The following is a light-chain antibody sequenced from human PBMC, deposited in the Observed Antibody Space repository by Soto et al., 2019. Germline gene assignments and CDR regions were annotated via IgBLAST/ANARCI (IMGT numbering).Light chain of an antibody. CDR1: QSVRSSY. V-gene: IGKV3D-20*02. J-gene: IGKJ5*01. CDR2: GAS. Sequence: VLTQSPATLSLSPGDRATLSCRASQSVRSSYLAWYQQKPGQAPRLLIYGASTRATGIPARFSGSGSGTEFTLTISSLQSEDFAVYYCQQRSNWPPITFGQGTRLEIK. CDR3: QQRSNWPPIT.